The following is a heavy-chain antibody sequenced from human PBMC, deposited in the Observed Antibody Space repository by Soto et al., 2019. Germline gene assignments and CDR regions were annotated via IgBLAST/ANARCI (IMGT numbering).Heavy chain of an antibody. J-gene: IGHJ4*02. CDR1: GGSISSSSYY. CDR2: IYYSGST. D-gene: IGHD3-22*01. CDR3: ARHEYHSSGPSAY. Sequence: SETLSLTCTVSGGSISSSSYYWGWIRQPPGKGLEWIGSIYYSGSTYYNPSLKSRVTISVDTSKNQFSLKLSSVTAADTAVYYFARHEYHSSGPSAYWGQGTLVTVSS. V-gene: IGHV4-39*01.